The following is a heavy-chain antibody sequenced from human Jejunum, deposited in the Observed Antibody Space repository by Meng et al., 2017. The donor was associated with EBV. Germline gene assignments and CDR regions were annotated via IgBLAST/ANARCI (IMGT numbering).Heavy chain of an antibody. Sequence: QLQLQASGPGLGKPSGTLSLTCAVLGDSISSSNWWSWVRQPPGKGLEWIGEIYHSGSTNYNPSLKSRVTISVDKSKNQFSLKLSPVTAADTAVYYCARYGSGYFPALWYWGQGTLVTVSS. CDR2: IYHSGST. CDR1: GDSISSSNW. CDR3: ARYGSGYFPALWY. J-gene: IGHJ4*02. V-gene: IGHV4-4*02. D-gene: IGHD3-3*01.